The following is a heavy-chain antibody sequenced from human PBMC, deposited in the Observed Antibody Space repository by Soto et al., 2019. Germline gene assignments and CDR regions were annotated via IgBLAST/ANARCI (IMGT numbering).Heavy chain of an antibody. J-gene: IGHJ5*02. V-gene: IGHV4-59*01. Sequence: SETLSLTCTVSGGSISSYYWSWIRQPPGKGLEWIGYIYYSGSTNYNPSLKSRVTISVDTSKNQFSLKLSSVTAADTAVYYCGRAQVNWFDPWGRGTLVTVSS. CDR1: GGSISSYY. CDR2: IYYSGST. CDR3: GRAQVNWFDP.